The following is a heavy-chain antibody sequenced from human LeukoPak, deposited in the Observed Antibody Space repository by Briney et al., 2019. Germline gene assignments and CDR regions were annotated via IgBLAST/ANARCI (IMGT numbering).Heavy chain of an antibody. J-gene: IGHJ6*02. CDR3: AKGMAYYYGSGRWDGMDV. Sequence: PGRSLRLSCAASGFTFDDYAMHWVRQAPGKGLEWVSGISWNSGSIGYADSVKGRFTISRDNAKNSLYLQMNSLRAEDTALYYCAKGMAYYYGSGRWDGMDVWGQGTTVTVSS. D-gene: IGHD3-10*01. CDR1: GFTFDDYA. CDR2: ISWNSGSI. V-gene: IGHV3-9*01.